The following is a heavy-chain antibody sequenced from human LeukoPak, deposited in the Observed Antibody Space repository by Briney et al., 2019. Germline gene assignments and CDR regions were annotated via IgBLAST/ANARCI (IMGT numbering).Heavy chain of an antibody. CDR3: ARAEGDYGVLDY. CDR2: INHSGST. V-gene: IGHV4-34*01. D-gene: IGHD4-17*01. CDR1: GGSFSGYY. Sequence: SSETLSLTCAVYGGSFSGYYWSWIRQPPGKGLEWIGEINHSGSTNYNPSLKSRVTISVDTSKNQFSLKLSSVTAADTAVYYCARAEGDYGVLDYWGQGTLVTVSS. J-gene: IGHJ4*02.